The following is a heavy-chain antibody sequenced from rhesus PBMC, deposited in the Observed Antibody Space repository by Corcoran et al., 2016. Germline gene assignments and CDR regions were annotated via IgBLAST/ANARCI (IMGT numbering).Heavy chain of an antibody. V-gene: IGHV4-106*01. CDR3: SREKRTAGTDFFY. CDR1: GGSIRDDYY. Sequence: QVQLQESGPGLVKPSETLSLTCAVSGGSIRDDYYWSWIRPPPGKGLEWIGYIYGSGGRTNYNPSLKKRFTISIDPSKNQCSLKLSSVTAADTAVYYCSREKRTAGTDFFYWGQGVLVTVSS. CDR2: IYGSGGRT. J-gene: IGHJ4*01. D-gene: IGHD1-1*01.